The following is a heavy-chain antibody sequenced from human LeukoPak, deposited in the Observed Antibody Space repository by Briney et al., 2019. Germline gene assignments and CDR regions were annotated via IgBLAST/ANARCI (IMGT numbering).Heavy chain of an antibody. CDR1: GGSISSSSYY. Sequence: SETLSLTCTVSGGSISSSSYYWGWIRQPPGKGLEWIGSIYYSGSTYYNPSLKSRVTISVDTSKNQFSLKLNSVTAADTAVYYCARYRNCGSDCYDAFDIWGQGTMVTVSS. D-gene: IGHD2-21*02. CDR3: ARYRNCGSDCYDAFDI. CDR2: IYYSGST. J-gene: IGHJ3*02. V-gene: IGHV4-39*01.